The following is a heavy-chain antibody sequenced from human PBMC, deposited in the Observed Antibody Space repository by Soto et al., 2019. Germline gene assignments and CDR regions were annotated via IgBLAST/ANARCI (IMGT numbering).Heavy chain of an antibody. CDR1: GLTSSRNA. CDR2: IRSDGGNT. D-gene: IGHD3-16*02. V-gene: IGHV3-23*01. CDR3: AKLVNSDSDY. J-gene: IGHJ4*02. Sequence: QPGVSLRLSCAASGLTSSRNAMSWVRKAPGKGLAWVSSIRSDGGNTSYADSVKGWFTIARDNSNSMLYLQMNNVRAEDTAVYFCAKLVNSDSDYWGQGTLVTVSS.